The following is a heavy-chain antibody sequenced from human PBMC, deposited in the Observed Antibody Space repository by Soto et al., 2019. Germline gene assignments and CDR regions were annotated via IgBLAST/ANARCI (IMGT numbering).Heavy chain of an antibody. CDR3: ARGGYSYGYYYYYGMDV. CDR1: GGTFRSYT. CDR2: IIPIFGTA. Sequence: XVKVSCKASGGTFRSYTIRWVRQAPGQCLEWMGGIIPIFGTANYAQKFQGRVTITADESTSTAYMELSSLRSEDTAVYYCARGGYSYGYYYYYGMDVWGQGTTVTVSS. V-gene: IGHV1-69*13. D-gene: IGHD5-18*01. J-gene: IGHJ6*02.